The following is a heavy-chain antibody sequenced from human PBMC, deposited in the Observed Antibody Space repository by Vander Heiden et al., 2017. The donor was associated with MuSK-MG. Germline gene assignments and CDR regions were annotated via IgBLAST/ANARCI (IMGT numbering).Heavy chain of an antibody. Sequence: EVQLVQSGAEVKKPGESLKISCKGSGYSFINYWIGWVRQMPGKGREWMGIIYPGDSDTRYSPSFQGQVTISADKSISTAYLQWSSLKASDSAMYYCARPHSSGYYYFEYWGQGTLVTVSS. CDR3: ARPHSSGYYYFEY. V-gene: IGHV5-51*03. CDR2: IYPGDSDT. CDR1: GYSFINYW. J-gene: IGHJ4*02. D-gene: IGHD6-19*01.